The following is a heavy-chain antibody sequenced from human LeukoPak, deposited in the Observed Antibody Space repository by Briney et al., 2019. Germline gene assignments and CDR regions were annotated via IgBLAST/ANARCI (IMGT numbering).Heavy chain of an antibody. J-gene: IGHJ4*02. D-gene: IGHD3/OR15-3a*01. CDR2: ITSGGGTI. CDR3: TRDLRSNY. Sequence: QAGGSLRLSCAASGFTFSVYEMNWVRQAPGKGLEWFSYITSGGGTIYYADSVKGRFTISRDNAKNSLSLQMNSLRDEDSAVYYCTRDLRSNYWGQGTLVTVAS. V-gene: IGHV3-48*03. CDR1: GFTFSVYE.